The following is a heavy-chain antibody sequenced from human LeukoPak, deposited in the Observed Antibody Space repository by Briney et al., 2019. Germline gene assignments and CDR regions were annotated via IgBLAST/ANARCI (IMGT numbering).Heavy chain of an antibody. CDR3: ATYYYASSGYDYAYFDY. CDR2: IKSKTDGGTV. J-gene: IGHJ4*02. Sequence: PGGSLRLSCAVSGFTVANAWVSWVRQAPGKGLEWVGRIKSKTDGGTVDYAAPVKGRFTISRDDSKNTLHLQMNSLKTEDTAVYYCATYYYASSGYDYAYFDYWGQGTLVTVSS. D-gene: IGHD3-22*01. CDR1: GFTVANAW. V-gene: IGHV3-15*01.